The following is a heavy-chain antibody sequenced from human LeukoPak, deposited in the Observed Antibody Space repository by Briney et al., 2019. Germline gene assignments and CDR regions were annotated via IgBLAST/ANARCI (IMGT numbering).Heavy chain of an antibody. Sequence: GASVQVSCKASGYIFTRYGISWVRQAPGQGLEWMGWISVYNGKTNYPQRLQGRVTMTTDTSTTTAYMELRSLRSDDTAVYYCARDINGYYYDSHGYYPTDLWGQGTLVTVS. CDR2: ISVYNGKT. CDR1: GYIFTRYG. V-gene: IGHV1-18*01. CDR3: ARDINGYYYDSHGYYPTDL. J-gene: IGHJ5*02. D-gene: IGHD3-22*01.